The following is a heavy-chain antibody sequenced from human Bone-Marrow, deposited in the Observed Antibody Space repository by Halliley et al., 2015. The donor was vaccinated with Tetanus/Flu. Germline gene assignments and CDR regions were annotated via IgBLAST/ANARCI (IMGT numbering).Heavy chain of an antibody. CDR3: ARLRYDL. Sequence: PGKGREWFGEIVNTGNTNYTPPLKGRFPISIDPSKNQFPLNWRSVPAAGTAMYYCARLRYDLWGQGTMVTVSS. J-gene: IGHJ3*01. CDR2: IVNTGNT. V-gene: IGHV4-34*12.